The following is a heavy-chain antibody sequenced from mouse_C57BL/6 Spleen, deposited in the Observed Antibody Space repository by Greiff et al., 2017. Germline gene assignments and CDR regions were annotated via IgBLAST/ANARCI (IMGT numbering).Heavy chain of an antibody. J-gene: IGHJ1*03. V-gene: IGHV1-64*01. CDR1: GYTFTSYW. CDR3: ASLYGSSYGGYFDV. Sequence: QVQLQQPGAELVKPGASVKLSCKASGYTFTSYWMHWVKQRPGQGLEWIGMIHPNSGSTNYNEKFKSKATLTVDKSSSTAYMQLSSLTSEDSAVYYCASLYGSSYGGYFDVWGTGTTVTVSS. CDR2: IHPNSGST. D-gene: IGHD1-1*01.